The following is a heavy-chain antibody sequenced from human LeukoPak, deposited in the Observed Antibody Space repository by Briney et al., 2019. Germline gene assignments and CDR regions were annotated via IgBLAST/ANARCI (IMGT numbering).Heavy chain of an antibody. D-gene: IGHD5-24*01. Sequence: GGSLRLSCAASGFTFSRLAMTWVRQAPGKGLEWVSTISASGPYYADAVRGRFTISRDNSRNTLSLQMNSLRAEDTAVYYCAKEEGPRRDGYNGDYWGQGTLVTVSS. CDR1: GFTFSRLA. J-gene: IGHJ4*02. CDR2: ISASGP. CDR3: AKEEGPRRDGYNGDY. V-gene: IGHV3-23*01.